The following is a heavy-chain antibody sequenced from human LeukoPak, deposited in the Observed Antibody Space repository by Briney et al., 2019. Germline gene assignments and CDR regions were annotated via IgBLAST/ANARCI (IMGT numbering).Heavy chain of an antibody. CDR3: AKDKNRIRMATITFDY. CDR2: ISWNSASI. V-gene: IGHV3-9*01. D-gene: IGHD5-24*01. CDR1: GFTFDDHA. Sequence: PGRSLRLSCAGTGFTFDDHAMHWVRQAPGKGLEWVSGISWNSASIVYADSVKGRFTISRDNSKNSLYLQMSSLRAEDTALYYCAKDKNRIRMATITFDYWGQGTLVTVSS. J-gene: IGHJ4*02.